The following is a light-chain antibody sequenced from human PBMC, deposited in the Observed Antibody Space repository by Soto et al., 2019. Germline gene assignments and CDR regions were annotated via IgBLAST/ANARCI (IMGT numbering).Light chain of an antibody. Sequence: QSALTQPASVSGSPGQSITISCTGTSSDVGGYDFVSWYQHHPGKAPRLMIYDVSHRPSGVSDRFSAPKSGNTASLTISGLLAEDEADYYCSSYTSISTYVFGTGTKVTVL. CDR2: DVS. CDR1: SSDVGGYDF. CDR3: SSYTSISTYV. V-gene: IGLV2-14*03. J-gene: IGLJ1*01.